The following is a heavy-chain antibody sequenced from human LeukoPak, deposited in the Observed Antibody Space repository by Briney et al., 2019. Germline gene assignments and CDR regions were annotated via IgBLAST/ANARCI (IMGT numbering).Heavy chain of an antibody. D-gene: IGHD3-10*01. CDR1: GYTFTGYY. Sequence: ASVKVSCKASGYTFTGYYMHWVRQAPGQGLEWMGWINPNSGGTNYAQKFQGRVTMTRDTSISTAYMELSRLRSDDTAVYYCARSGFPVYYYCMDVWGKGTTVTVSS. CDR2: INPNSGGT. J-gene: IGHJ6*03. V-gene: IGHV1-2*02. CDR3: ARSGFPVYYYCMDV.